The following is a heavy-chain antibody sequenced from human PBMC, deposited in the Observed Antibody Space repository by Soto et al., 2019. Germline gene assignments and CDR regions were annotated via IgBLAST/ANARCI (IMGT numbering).Heavy chain of an antibody. J-gene: IGHJ6*03. CDR1: GFTFGSYA. CDR3: AKALRPSLNFFYYMDV. D-gene: IGHD2-2*01. CDR2: LGGNGFTT. V-gene: IGHV3-23*01. Sequence: EVQLLESGGGLVQPGGSLRLSCVVSGFTFGSYAMSWVRQAPEKGPEWVAILGGNGFTTYYAVSVEGRFTISGDKSKSTLFLQTNSLRADDTGVYYCAKALRPSLNFFYYMDVWGRGTAVTVSS.